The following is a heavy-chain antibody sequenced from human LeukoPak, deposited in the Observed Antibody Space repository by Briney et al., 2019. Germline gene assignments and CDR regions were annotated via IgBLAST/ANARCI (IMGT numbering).Heavy chain of an antibody. CDR3: AKDQPITIFGVATYYFDY. V-gene: IGHV3-23*01. CDR2: ISGSGGST. CDR1: GFTFSSYG. D-gene: IGHD3-3*01. J-gene: IGHJ4*02. Sequence: PGGSLRLSCAASGFTFSSYGMSWVRQAPGKGLEWVSAISGSGGSTYYADSVKGRFTISRDNSKNTLYLQMNSLRAEDTAVYYCAKDQPITIFGVATYYFDYWGQGTLVTVSS.